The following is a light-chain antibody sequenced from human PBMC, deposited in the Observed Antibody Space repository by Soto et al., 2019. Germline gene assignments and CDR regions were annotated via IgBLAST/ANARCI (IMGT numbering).Light chain of an antibody. V-gene: IGLV3-21*04. Sequence: SYELTQPPSVSVAPGKTARITCGGNNIGSKSVHWYQQKPGQAPVLVIYYDSDRPSGIPERFSGSNSGNTATLTISRVEAGDEADYYCQVWDSSSDPYVVFGGGTKLPS. CDR3: QVWDSSSDPYVV. CDR1: NIGSKS. CDR2: YDS. J-gene: IGLJ2*01.